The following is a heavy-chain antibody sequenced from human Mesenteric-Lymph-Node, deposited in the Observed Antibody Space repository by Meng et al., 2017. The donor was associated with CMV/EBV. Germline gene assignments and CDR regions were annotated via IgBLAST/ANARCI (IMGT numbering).Heavy chain of an antibody. CDR3: TSRVGATPSYYGMDV. V-gene: IGHV3-49*04. CDR2: IRSKTYGGTT. CDR1: GFTVGDNY. D-gene: IGHD1-26*01. J-gene: IGHJ6*02. Sequence: GESLKISCAASGFTVGDNYLSWVRQAPGKGLEWVGFIRSKTYGGTTEYAASVTGRFTTSRDDSKNIAYLQMNSLETEDTAVYYCTSRVGATPSYYGMDVWGQGTTVTVSS.